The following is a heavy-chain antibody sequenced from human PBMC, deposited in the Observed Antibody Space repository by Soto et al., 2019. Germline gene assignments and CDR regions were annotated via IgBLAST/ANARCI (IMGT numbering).Heavy chain of an antibody. CDR1: GFTDTTYG. CDR2: LTHDGSRD. D-gene: IGHD2-21*01. CDR3: ASIADY. V-gene: IGHV3-30*03. Sequence: QVQLVESGGGVVQPGRSLRLSCAADGFTDTTYGMQWVRQAPGKGLEWVARLTHDGSRDFYADSVKGRFTISRDTSKNTLYLQMNSLRPEDTAVYYCASIADYWGQGTLVTVSS. J-gene: IGHJ4*02.